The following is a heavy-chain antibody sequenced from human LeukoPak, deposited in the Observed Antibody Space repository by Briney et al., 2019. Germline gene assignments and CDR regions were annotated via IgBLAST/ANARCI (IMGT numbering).Heavy chain of an antibody. V-gene: IGHV3-23*01. Sequence: GGSLRLSCAASGYTFGSYAMSWVRQAPGKGLEWVSASDSGGSTYYADSVKGRLTISRDNSKNTLYLQMNSLRAEDTAVYYCAKSSTVVTTYFDYWGQGTLVTVSS. CDR1: GYTFGSYA. CDR2: SDSGGST. D-gene: IGHD4-23*01. CDR3: AKSSTVVTTYFDY. J-gene: IGHJ4*02.